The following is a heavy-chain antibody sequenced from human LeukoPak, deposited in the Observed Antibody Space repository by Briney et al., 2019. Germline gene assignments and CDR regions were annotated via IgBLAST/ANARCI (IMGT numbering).Heavy chain of an antibody. CDR3: ARDDYRIAAAGLDY. J-gene: IGHJ4*02. CDR1: GFTFRSYA. Sequence: GGSLRLSCAASGFTFRSYAMHWVRQAPGKGLEWVAVISYDGSNKYYADSVKGRFTISRDNSKNTLYLQMNSLRAEDTAVYYCARDDYRIAAAGLDYWGQGTLVTVSS. D-gene: IGHD6-13*01. CDR2: ISYDGSNK. V-gene: IGHV3-30-3*01.